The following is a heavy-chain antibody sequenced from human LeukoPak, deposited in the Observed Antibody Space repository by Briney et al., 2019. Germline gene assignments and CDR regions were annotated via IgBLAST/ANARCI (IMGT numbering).Heavy chain of an antibody. V-gene: IGHV3-21*04. CDR1: GFTFSSYS. J-gene: IGHJ4*02. D-gene: IGHD3-22*01. CDR2: ISSSSSYI. Sequence: GGSLRLSCAASGFTFSSYSMNWVRQAPGKGLEWVSSISSSSSYIYYADSVKGRLTISRDNAKKSLYLQMNSLRVEDTALYYCAKEPSHSSGYWDSWGQGTLVTVSS. CDR3: AKEPSHSSGYWDS.